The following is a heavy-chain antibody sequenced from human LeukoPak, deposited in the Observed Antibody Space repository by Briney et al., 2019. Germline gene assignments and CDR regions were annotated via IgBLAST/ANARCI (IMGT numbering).Heavy chain of an antibody. CDR2: IIPIFGTA. J-gene: IGHJ3*02. Sequence: ASVKVSCKASGGTFSSYAISWVRQAPGQGLEWMGGIIPIFGTANYAQKFQGRVTITADESTSTAYMELSSLRSEGTAVYYCAREPRYCSGGSCYLGRGGEGFDIWGQGTMVTVSS. D-gene: IGHD2-15*01. CDR1: GGTFSSYA. CDR3: AREPRYCSGGSCYLGRGGEGFDI. V-gene: IGHV1-69*01.